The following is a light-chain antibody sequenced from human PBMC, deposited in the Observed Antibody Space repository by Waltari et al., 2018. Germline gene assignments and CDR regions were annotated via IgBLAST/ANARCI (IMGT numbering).Light chain of an antibody. CDR2: SAS. CDR1: QTVGSN. V-gene: IGKV3-15*01. Sequence: EIVITQSPATLSVSSGERPTLSCRASQTVGSNLAWYQQKPGQAPRLLIYSASTRDTGIPPRFSGRGSGTEFTLTISSLQSEDFAVYYCQQYNDWPQTFGQGTKVEIK. J-gene: IGKJ1*01. CDR3: QQYNDWPQT.